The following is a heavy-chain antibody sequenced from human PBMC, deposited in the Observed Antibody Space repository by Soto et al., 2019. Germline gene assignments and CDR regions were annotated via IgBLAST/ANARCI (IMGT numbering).Heavy chain of an antibody. Sequence: QITLKESGPTLVEPTQTLTLTCTFSGFSISTSGEGVGWVRQPPGKALEWLALIYWDDDKRYSPSLQSRLTITKDPSKNQVVLTMTNMDPVDTATYYCARRIPASGTFEYWGQGTLVTVAS. CDR2: IYWDDDK. V-gene: IGHV2-5*02. D-gene: IGHD6-13*01. CDR3: ARRIPASGTFEY. J-gene: IGHJ4*02. CDR1: GFSISTSGEG.